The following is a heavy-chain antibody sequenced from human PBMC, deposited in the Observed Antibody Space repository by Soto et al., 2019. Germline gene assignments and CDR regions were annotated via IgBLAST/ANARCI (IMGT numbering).Heavy chain of an antibody. D-gene: IGHD4-17*01. V-gene: IGHV1-69*01. Sequence: QVQLVQSGAEVKKPGSSVKVSCKASGDTFSRYAISWVRQAPGQGLEWMGGIIPTFGTPNYAQKFQGRVTINADESTSTVYMEVSSLTSEDTAMYYCARVAYGDYGVDVWGQGTTVTVSS. J-gene: IGHJ6*02. CDR3: ARVAYGDYGVDV. CDR1: GDTFSRYA. CDR2: IIPTFGTP.